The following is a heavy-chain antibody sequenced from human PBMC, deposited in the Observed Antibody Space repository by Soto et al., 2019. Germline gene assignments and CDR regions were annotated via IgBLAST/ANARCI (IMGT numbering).Heavy chain of an antibody. CDR2: IYYSRDT. CDR1: GGSIRSYY. CDR3: ARDSSGNPSGYYFDY. D-gene: IGHD1-26*01. J-gene: IGHJ4*02. Sequence: PSETLSLTCTVSGGSIRSYYWSWIRQPPGKGLEWIGYIYYSRDTDYNPSLKSRVTISVDTSKNQFSLKLRSVTAADTAVYYCARDSSGNPSGYYFDYWGPGTLVTVSS. V-gene: IGHV4-59*01.